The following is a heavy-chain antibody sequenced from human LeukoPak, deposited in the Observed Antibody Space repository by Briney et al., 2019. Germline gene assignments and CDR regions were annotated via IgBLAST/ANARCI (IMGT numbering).Heavy chain of an antibody. Sequence: ASVKVSCKASGYTFTSYGISWVRQAPGQGLEWMGWISAYNGNTNYAQKLQGRVTMTTDTSTSTAYMELRSLRSDDTAVYYCARRPIYYYDSSGYWSQVDYWGQGTLVTVSS. D-gene: IGHD3-22*01. V-gene: IGHV1-18*01. J-gene: IGHJ4*02. CDR1: GYTFTSYG. CDR2: ISAYNGNT. CDR3: ARRPIYYYDSSGYWSQVDY.